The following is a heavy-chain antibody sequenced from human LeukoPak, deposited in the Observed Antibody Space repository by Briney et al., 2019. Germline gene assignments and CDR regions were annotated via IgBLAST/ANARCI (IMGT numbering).Heavy chain of an antibody. D-gene: IGHD1-26*01. V-gene: IGHV4-34*01. Sequence: SETLSLTCAVYGGSFSGYYWSWIRQPPGKGLEWIGEINHSGSTNYNPSLKSRVTISVDTSKNQFSLKLSSVTAADTAVYYCARPRSGRLDAFDIWGQGTMVTVSS. CDR3: ARPRSGRLDAFDI. CDR1: GGSFSGYY. CDR2: INHSGST. J-gene: IGHJ3*02.